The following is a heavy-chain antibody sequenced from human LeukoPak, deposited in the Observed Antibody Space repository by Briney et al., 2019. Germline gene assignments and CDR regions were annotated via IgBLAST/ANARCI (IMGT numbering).Heavy chain of an antibody. CDR1: GFTFSSYG. D-gene: IGHD6-13*01. CDR2: ISYDGSNK. Sequence: GGSLRLSCAVSGFTFSSYGMHWVRQAPGKGLEWVAVISYDGSNKYYADSVKGRFTISRDNSKNTLYLQMNSLRPEDTAVYYCAKDEGITGRPRGLGYWGQGTLVTVSS. CDR3: AKDEGITGRPRGLGY. V-gene: IGHV3-30*18. J-gene: IGHJ4*01.